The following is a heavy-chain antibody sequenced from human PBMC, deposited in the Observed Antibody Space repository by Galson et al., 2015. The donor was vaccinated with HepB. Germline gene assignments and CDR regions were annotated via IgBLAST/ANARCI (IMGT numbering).Heavy chain of an antibody. D-gene: IGHD4/OR15-4a*01. Sequence: SVKVSCKASGYTFSTYNMHWVRQAPGQRLEWMGWINGGNGNTKYSQNFQGRVTITRDTSASTAYMELSSLTSEDTAVYYCARDEDYGSLLYFYYGMDVWGQGTTVTVSS. CDR1: GYTFSTYN. CDR3: ARDEDYGSLLYFYYGMDV. CDR2: INGGNGNT. V-gene: IGHV1-3*01. J-gene: IGHJ6*02.